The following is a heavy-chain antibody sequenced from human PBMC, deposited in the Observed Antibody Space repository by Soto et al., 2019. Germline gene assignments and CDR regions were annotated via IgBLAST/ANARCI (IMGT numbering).Heavy chain of an antibody. CDR3: ARDVEYGGNSVWFDP. CDR1: GGTFSSYT. V-gene: IGHV1-69*04. Sequence: SVKVSCKASGGTFSSYTISWVRQAPGQGLEWMGRIIPILGIANYAQKFQGRVTITADKSTSTAYMELSSLRSEDTAVYYCARDVEYGGNSVWFDPWGQGTLVTVSS. J-gene: IGHJ5*02. D-gene: IGHD2-21*02. CDR2: IIPILGIA.